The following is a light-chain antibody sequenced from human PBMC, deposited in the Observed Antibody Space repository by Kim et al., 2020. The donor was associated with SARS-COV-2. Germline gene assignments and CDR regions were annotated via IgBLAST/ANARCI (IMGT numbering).Light chain of an antibody. CDR1: SGSVSTRSS. CDR2: NTH. Sequence: GATVTLTCSLSSGSVSTRSSPSLYQQTPGQAPRTLLHNTHTRSAGVPDRFSGSILGNNAALTITGAQADDESDYYCMLYMGGGIWVFGGGTQLTVL. J-gene: IGLJ3*02. CDR3: MLYMGGGIWV. V-gene: IGLV8-61*01.